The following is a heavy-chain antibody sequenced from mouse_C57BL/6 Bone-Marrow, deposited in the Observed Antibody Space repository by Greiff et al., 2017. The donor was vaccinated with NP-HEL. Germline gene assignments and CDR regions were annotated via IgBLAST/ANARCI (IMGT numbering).Heavy chain of an antibody. CDR3: ARHGAWFAY. Sequence: EVKVVESGGDLVKPGGSLKLSCAASGFTFSSYGMSWVRQTPDQRLEWVATISSGGSYTYYPDSVKGRFTISRDNAKNTLYLQMSSLKSEDTAMYYCARHGAWFAYWGQGTLVTVSA. CDR1: GFTFSSYG. V-gene: IGHV5-6*01. CDR2: ISSGGSYT. J-gene: IGHJ3*01.